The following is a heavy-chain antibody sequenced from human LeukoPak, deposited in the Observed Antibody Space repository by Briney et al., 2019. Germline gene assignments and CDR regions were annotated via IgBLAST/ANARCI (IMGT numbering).Heavy chain of an antibody. J-gene: IGHJ4*02. V-gene: IGHV4-4*07. CDR2: IYTSGST. CDR3: ARVFYDSSGYYSPRFDY. D-gene: IGHD3-22*01. CDR1: GGSISSYY. Sequence: SETLSLTCTVSGGSISSYYWSWIRQPAGKGLEWIGRIYTSGSTNYNPSLKSRVTMSVDTSKNQFSLKLSSVTAADTAVYYCARVFYDSSGYYSPRFDYWGQGTLVTVSS.